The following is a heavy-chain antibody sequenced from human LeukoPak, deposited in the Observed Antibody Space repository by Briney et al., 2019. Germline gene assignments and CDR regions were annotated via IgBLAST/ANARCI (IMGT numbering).Heavy chain of an antibody. CDR2: IYYSGST. CDR1: GGSISSSSYY. V-gene: IGHV4-39*07. J-gene: IGHJ4*02. Sequence: PSETLSLTCTVSGGSISSSSYYWGWIRQPPGKGLEWIGNIYYSGSTYYNPSLKSRVTISVDTSKNQFSLKLTSVTAADTAVYYCARDHFSDWPEFDYWGQGTLVTASS. D-gene: IGHD6-19*01. CDR3: ARDHFSDWPEFDY.